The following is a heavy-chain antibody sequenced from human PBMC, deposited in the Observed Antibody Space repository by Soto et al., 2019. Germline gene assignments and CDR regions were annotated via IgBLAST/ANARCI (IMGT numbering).Heavy chain of an antibody. J-gene: IGHJ4*02. V-gene: IGHV3-23*01. CDR2: TSDDGDST. D-gene: IGHD5-12*01. CDR3: AKRSGYQEAAYLDY. CDR1: RFTFSSYG. Sequence: EVQLLESGGDLVQPGGSLRLSCAVSRFTFSSYGMNWVRQAPGKGLEWVSSTSDDGDSTYYADSVKGRFTISRDNSKNTLYLQMNSLRAEDTAVYYCAKRSGYQEAAYLDYWGQGTLVTVSS.